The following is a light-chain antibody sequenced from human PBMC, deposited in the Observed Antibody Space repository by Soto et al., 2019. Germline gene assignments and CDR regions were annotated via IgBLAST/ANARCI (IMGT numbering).Light chain of an antibody. V-gene: IGLV1-44*01. J-gene: IGLJ1*01. CDR3: AAFDDSLNGYV. CDR1: SSNIGSKT. Sequence: QSVLSQPPSASGTPGQRVTISCSGSSSNIGSKTVTWYQQLPGTAPQLLIYSNNLRPSEVPDRFSGSKSGTSASLVISGLQSEDEADYYCAAFDDSLNGYVFGTGTKLTVL. CDR2: SNN.